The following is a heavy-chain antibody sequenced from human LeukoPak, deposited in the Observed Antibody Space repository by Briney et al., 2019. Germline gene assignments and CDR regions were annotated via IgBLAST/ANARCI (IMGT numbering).Heavy chain of an antibody. CDR1: GFTFSSYS. V-gene: IGHV3-21*01. CDR2: ISSSSSYI. CDR3: ARGLRDIVVVPAAYFDY. D-gene: IGHD2-2*01. J-gene: IGHJ4*02. Sequence: GGSLRLSCAASGFTFSSYSMNWVRQAPGKGLEWVSSISSSSSYIYYADSVKGRFTISRDNAKNSLYLQMNSLRAEDTAVYYCARGLRDIVVVPAAYFDYWGQGTLATVSS.